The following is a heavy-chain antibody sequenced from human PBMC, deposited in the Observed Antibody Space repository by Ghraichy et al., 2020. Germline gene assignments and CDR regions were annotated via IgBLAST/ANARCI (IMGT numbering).Heavy chain of an antibody. CDR1: GGSIDNYY. V-gene: IGHV4-59*13. CDR3: ATGPFLTPSS. CDR2: IYFGGSA. J-gene: IGHJ1*01. Sequence: SQTLSLTCTVSGGSIDNYYWNWIRQPPGRGLEWIGHIYFGGSAYYNTSLRSRVTISIDSSKTQYYLSLTSVTAADTAVYYCATGPFLTPSSWGQGTLVTVSS. D-gene: IGHD2/OR15-2a*01.